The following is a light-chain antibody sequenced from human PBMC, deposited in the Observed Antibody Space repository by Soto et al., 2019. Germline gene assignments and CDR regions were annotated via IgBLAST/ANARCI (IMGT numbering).Light chain of an antibody. CDR2: DAS. V-gene: IGKV1-5*01. CDR3: QKYIGPLYA. CDR1: QTINNW. Sequence: DIQMTQSPSTLSASVGDRVTITCRASQTINNWLAWYQQKPGKVPKVLIYDASTLENGVPARFSGSGSGTEFTLTVSSLQPEDFATYYCQKYIGPLYAFGQGPKLEI. J-gene: IGKJ2*01.